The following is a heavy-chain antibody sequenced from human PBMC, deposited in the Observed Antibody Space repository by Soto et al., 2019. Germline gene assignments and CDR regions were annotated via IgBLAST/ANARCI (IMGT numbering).Heavy chain of an antibody. CDR1: GGSTNDYY. J-gene: IGHJ4*02. CDR2: IYNRGIT. D-gene: IGHD2-2*01. Sequence: QVQLQESGPGLVKPSETLSLTCTVSGGSTNDYYWSWIRQPPGKGLECIGYIYNRGITNYNHTLKSRAAISLNTSKNQLSLTLSSVTATDTSVYYCARHTPCCTSAIGYLYSFDSWGQGTLAIVSS. V-gene: IGHV4-59*08. CDR3: ARHTPCCTSAIGYLYSFDS.